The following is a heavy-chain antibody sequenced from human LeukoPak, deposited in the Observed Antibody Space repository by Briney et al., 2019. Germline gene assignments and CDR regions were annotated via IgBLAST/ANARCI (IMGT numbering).Heavy chain of an antibody. V-gene: IGHV4-34*01. CDR1: DGSFSGYY. D-gene: IGHD2-8*01. Sequence: PSETLSLTCAVYDGSFSGYYWSWIRQPPGKGLEWIGEINHSGSTNYNPSLKSRVTISVDTSKNQFSLKLSSVTAADTAVYYCARGRLYCTNGVCYDKRAFDIWGQGTMVTVSS. J-gene: IGHJ3*02. CDR2: INHSGST. CDR3: ARGRLYCTNGVCYDKRAFDI.